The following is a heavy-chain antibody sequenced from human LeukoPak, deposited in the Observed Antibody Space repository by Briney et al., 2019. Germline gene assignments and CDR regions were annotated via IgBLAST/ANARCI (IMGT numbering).Heavy chain of an antibody. D-gene: IGHD2-21*01. CDR2: ISSSSSTI. J-gene: IGHJ2*01. CDR3: ARSRAIAPWYFDL. CDR1: GFTFSSYS. V-gene: IGHV3-48*04. Sequence: PGGSLRLSCGASGFTFSSYSINWVRQALGKGLEWVSYISSSSSTIYYADSVKGRFTISRDNAKNSLYLQMNSLRAEDTAVYYCARSRAIAPWYFDLWGRGTLVTVSS.